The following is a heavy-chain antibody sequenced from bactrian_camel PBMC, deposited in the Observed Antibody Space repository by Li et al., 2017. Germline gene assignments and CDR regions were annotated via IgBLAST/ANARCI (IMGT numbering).Heavy chain of an antibody. CDR1: GFTVSRQW. D-gene: IGHD5*01. Sequence: QLVESGGGSVQTGGSLSLSCAASGFTVSRQWMYWLRQAPGKGLEWVSSINSDGDTIYYQYSVKGRFTISRDNRENTVYLQMNSLKPEDTAMYHCAADAVITCVPVALEIIRRTTYYGQGTQVTVS. V-gene: IGHV3S25*01. J-gene: IGHJ4*01. CDR2: INSDGDTI.